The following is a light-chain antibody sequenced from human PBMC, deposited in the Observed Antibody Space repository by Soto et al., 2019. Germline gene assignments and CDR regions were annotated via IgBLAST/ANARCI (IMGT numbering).Light chain of an antibody. V-gene: IGLV1-51*01. CDR1: SSNIGNNY. CDR2: DNN. CDR3: GTWDSSLSAGYV. Sequence: QSVLTQPPSVSAAPGQKVTISCSGSSSNIGNNYVSWYQQLPGTAPKPLIYDNNKRPSGIPDRFSGSKSGTSATLGITGLQTGDEADYYCGTWDSSLSAGYVFGTGTKLTVL. J-gene: IGLJ1*01.